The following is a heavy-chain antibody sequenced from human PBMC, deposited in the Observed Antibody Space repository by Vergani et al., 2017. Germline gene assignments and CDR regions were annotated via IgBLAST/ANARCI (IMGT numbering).Heavy chain of an antibody. J-gene: IGHJ4*02. CDR1: GFTFSSYS. CDR3: AKGRGEGPVSFSDY. CDR2: ISGSGGST. D-gene: IGHD3-10*01. Sequence: EVQLVESGGGLVKPGGSLRLSCAASGFTFSSYSMNWVRQAPGKGLEWVSAISGSGGSTYYADSVKGRFTISRDNSKNTLYLQMNSLRAEDTAVYYCAKGRGEGPVSFSDYWGQGTLVTVSS. V-gene: IGHV3-23*04.